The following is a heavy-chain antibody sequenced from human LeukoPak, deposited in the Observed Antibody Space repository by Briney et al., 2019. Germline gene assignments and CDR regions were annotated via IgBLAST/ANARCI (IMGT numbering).Heavy chain of an antibody. CDR1: GFTFSSYE. D-gene: IGHD3-9*01. CDR2: ISSSGSTI. Sequence: GGSLRLSCAASGFTFSSYEMNWVRQAPGKGLEWVSYISSSGSTIYYADSVMGRFTISRDNAKNSLYPQMNSLRAEDTAVYYCAREDFDWLCYWGQGTLVTVSS. J-gene: IGHJ4*02. CDR3: AREDFDWLCY. V-gene: IGHV3-48*03.